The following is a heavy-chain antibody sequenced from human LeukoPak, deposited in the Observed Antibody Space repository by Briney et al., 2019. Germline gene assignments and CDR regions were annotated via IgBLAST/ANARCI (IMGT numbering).Heavy chain of an antibody. CDR2: MNPNSGNT. D-gene: IGHD6-13*01. Sequence: ASVKVCCKAAGYTFTSYDINWVRQATRQGLEWMGWMNPNSGNTGYAQKFQGRVTMTRNTFISTAYMELSSLRSEDPAMYYCARGQRFRGVAAAGGYWGQGTLVTVSS. V-gene: IGHV1-8*01. CDR1: GYTFTSYD. J-gene: IGHJ4*02. CDR3: ARGQRFRGVAAAGGY.